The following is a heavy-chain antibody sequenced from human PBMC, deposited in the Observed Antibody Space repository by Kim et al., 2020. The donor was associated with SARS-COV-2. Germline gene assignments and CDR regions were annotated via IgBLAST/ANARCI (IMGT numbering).Heavy chain of an antibody. J-gene: IGHJ4*02. V-gene: IGHV1-18*04. CDR1: GYTFTSYG. CDR2: ISAYNGNT. D-gene: IGHD4-17*01. Sequence: ASVKVSCKASGYTFTSYGISWVRQAPGQGLEWMGWISAYNGNTNYAQKLQGRVTMTTDTSTSTAYMELRSLRSDDTAVYYCARDRTTVTTESFDYWGQGTLVTVSS. CDR3: ARDRTTVTTESFDY.